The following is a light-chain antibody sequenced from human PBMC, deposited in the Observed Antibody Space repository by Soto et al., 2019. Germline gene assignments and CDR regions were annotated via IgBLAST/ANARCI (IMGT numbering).Light chain of an antibody. Sequence: AIQMTQSPSSLSTSVGNRVTITCRASEAIRNDLGWYQKKPGKAPKLLIYAASILQSGVPSRFIGRGYGTEFTLTISSLQPEDIAAYYCLQDYNYPRTFGQGTKVEIK. V-gene: IGKV1-6*01. CDR1: EAIRND. CDR2: AAS. J-gene: IGKJ1*01. CDR3: LQDYNYPRT.